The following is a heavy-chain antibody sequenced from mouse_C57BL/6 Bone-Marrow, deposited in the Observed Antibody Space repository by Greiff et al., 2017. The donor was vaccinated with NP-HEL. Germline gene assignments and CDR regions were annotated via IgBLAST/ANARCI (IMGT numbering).Heavy chain of an antibody. J-gene: IGHJ2*01. CDR3: AILGGRGY. Sequence: VQLQQSGAELVKPGASVKVSCKASGYTFTSYWMHWVKQRPGQGLEWIGRIHPSASDTTYNQKFKGKATLTVDKSSSTAYMQLSSLTSEDSAVYYCAILGGRGYWGQGTTLTVSS. D-gene: IGHD3-1*01. CDR1: GYTFTSYW. CDR2: IHPSASDT. V-gene: IGHV1-74*01.